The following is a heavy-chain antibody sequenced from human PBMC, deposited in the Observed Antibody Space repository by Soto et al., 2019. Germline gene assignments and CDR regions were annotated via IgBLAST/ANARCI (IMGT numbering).Heavy chain of an antibody. J-gene: IGHJ4*02. CDR2: IFSNDEK. CDR3: ARITYYYDSSGYYSYYFDY. V-gene: IGHV2-26*01. Sequence: QVTLKESGPVLVKPTETLTLTCTVSGFSLSNARMGVSWIRQPPGKALEWLAHIFSNDEKSYSTSLKSRLTISKDTSKSQVVLTMTNMDPVDTATYYCARITYYYDSSGYYSYYFDYWGQGTLVTVSS. CDR1: GFSLSNARMG. D-gene: IGHD3-22*01.